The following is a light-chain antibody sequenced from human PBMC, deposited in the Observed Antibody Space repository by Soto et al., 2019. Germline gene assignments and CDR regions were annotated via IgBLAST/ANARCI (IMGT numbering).Light chain of an antibody. V-gene: IGKV1-39*01. J-gene: IGKJ3*01. CDR1: QYISNY. CDR2: SAS. CDR3: QQYNEWPIS. Sequence: QVNQSPPSLSAYDGDRVTITCRTSQYISNYLNWYQHKVGKAPQLLIYSASTLQMGVPSRFSGSASGTEFTLTISSLQSEDFAVYYCQQYNEWPISFGPGTKVDI.